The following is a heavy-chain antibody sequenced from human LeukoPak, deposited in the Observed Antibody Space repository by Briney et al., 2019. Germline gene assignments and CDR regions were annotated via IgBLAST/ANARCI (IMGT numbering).Heavy chain of an antibody. J-gene: IGHJ5*02. V-gene: IGHV3-48*03. CDR2: ISSSGSTI. CDR1: GFTFSNYE. Sequence: PGGSLRLSCAASGFTFSNYEMNWVRQAPGKGLEWASCISSSGSTIYYSDSVKGRFTISRDNAKNSLYLQMNSLRDEDTAVYYCTTLGRVVVEVGATQNWFDPWGQGTLVTVSS. D-gene: IGHD2-15*01. CDR3: TTLGRVVVEVGATQNWFDP.